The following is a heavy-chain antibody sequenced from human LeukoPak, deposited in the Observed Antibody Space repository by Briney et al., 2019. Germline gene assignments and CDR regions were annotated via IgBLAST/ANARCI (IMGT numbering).Heavy chain of an antibody. CDR3: AREERGRYFDY. D-gene: IGHD3-10*01. Sequence: ASVKVSCKASGYTFTSYDINWVRQATGQGLEWMRWMNPNSGNTGYAPKFQGRVTMTRNTSISTAYMELSNLRSEDTAVYYCAREERGRYFDYWAQGTLVTVSS. V-gene: IGHV1-8*01. J-gene: IGHJ4*02. CDR1: GYTFTSYD. CDR2: MNPNSGNT.